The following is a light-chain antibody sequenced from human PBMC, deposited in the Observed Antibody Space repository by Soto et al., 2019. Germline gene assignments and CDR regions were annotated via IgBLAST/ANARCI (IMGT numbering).Light chain of an antibody. Sequence: QSALTQPASVSGSPGQSITISCTGTSSDVGGYIYVSWYQQHPGKAPKLLIYDVSNRPSGVSNRFSGSKSGKTASLTISGLQAEDEADYYCSSYTSSSTPVVFGGGTKLTVL. J-gene: IGLJ2*01. CDR1: SSDVGGYIY. CDR3: SSYTSSSTPVV. CDR2: DVS. V-gene: IGLV2-14*01.